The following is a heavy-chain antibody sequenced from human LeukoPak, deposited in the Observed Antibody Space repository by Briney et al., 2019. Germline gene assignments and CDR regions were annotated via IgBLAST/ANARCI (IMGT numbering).Heavy chain of an antibody. J-gene: IGHJ2*01. CDR1: GYTFTGYY. CDR3: ARADDWLIGYFDL. D-gene: IGHD3-9*01. Sequence: ASVKVSCKASGYTFTGYYMHWVRQAPGQGLEWMGWINPNSGGTNYAQEFQGRVTMTRDTSISTAYMELSRLRSDDTAVYYCARADDWLIGYFDLWGRGTLVTVSS. V-gene: IGHV1-2*02. CDR2: INPNSGGT.